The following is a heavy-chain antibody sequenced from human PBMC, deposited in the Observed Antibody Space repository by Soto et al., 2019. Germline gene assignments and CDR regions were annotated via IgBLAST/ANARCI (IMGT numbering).Heavy chain of an antibody. J-gene: IGHJ4*02. V-gene: IGHV4-31*03. CDR2: IYYSGST. Sequence: PSETLSLTCTVSGGSISSGGYYWSWIRQHPGKGLEWIGYIYYSGSTYYNPSLKSRVTISVDTSKNQFSLKLSSVTAADTAVYYCARVYEYQLLVYYFDYWGQGTLVNVS. D-gene: IGHD2-2*01. CDR3: ARVYEYQLLVYYFDY. CDR1: GGSISSGGYY.